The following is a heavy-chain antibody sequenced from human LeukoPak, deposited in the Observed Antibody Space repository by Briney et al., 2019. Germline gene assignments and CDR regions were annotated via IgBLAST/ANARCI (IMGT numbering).Heavy chain of an antibody. CDR3: ARGGRSSSSWFDP. Sequence: LETLSLTCTVSGGSISSYYWSWIRQPPGKGREWIGYIYYSGSTNYNPSLKSRVTISVDTSKNQFSLKLTSVTVADTAVYYCARGGRSSSSWFDPWGQGTLVTVSS. CDR1: GGSISSYY. V-gene: IGHV4-59*12. D-gene: IGHD6-6*01. J-gene: IGHJ5*02. CDR2: IYYSGST.